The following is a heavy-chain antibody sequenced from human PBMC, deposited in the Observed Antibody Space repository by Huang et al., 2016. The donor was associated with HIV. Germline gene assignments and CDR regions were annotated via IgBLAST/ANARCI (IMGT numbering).Heavy chain of an antibody. Sequence: QVQLVQSVAEVKKPGSSVKVSCKASGGTFSTYAISWVRQAPGQGLECMGGIIPIFGTAHYAQKFQGTVTITADECTSTAYMELSSLRSEDTALYYCARGRTRSSLYDSYYGLDVWGQGTTVTVSS. V-gene: IGHV1-69*01. CDR1: GGTFSTYA. J-gene: IGHJ6*02. CDR2: IIPIFGTA. CDR3: ARGRTRSSLYDSYYGLDV. D-gene: IGHD6-6*01.